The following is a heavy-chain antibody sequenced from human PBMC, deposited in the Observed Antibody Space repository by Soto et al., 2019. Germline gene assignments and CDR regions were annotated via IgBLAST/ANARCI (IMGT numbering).Heavy chain of an antibody. Sequence: QVQLQESGPGLVKPSGTLSLTCTVSGASISSTSSYDWWSWVRQPPGKGLEWIGEIFHSGSTNYNPSLKRRVTMSVDKSKNPFSLRLSSVTAADTAVYYCAKMVGATLVDYWGQGSLVTVSS. J-gene: IGHJ4*02. CDR1: GASISSTSSYDW. V-gene: IGHV4-4*02. D-gene: IGHD1-26*01. CDR3: AKMVGATLVDY. CDR2: IFHSGST.